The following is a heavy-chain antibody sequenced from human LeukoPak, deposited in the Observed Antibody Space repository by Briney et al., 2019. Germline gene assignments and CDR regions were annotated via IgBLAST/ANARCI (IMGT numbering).Heavy chain of an antibody. Sequence: PSETLSLTCTVSRGSISSDDYYWSWIRQPPGKGLEWIGFIYYSGSTYYNPSLKSRVTISVDTSKNQFSLELNSVTATDTAVYYCARHKLTTSSSDAFDIWGQGTMVTVSS. J-gene: IGHJ3*02. CDR3: ARHKLTTSSSDAFDI. CDR2: IYYSGST. CDR1: RGSISSDDYY. V-gene: IGHV4-30-4*01. D-gene: IGHD6-6*01.